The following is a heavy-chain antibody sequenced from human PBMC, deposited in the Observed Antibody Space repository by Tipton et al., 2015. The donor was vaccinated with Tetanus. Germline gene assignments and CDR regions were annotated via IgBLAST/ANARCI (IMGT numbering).Heavy chain of an antibody. D-gene: IGHD6-19*01. CDR1: GASISSGGYY. CDR3: ARGTSSRPVSGLYYYEMAV. Sequence: LRLSCTVSGASISSGGYYWGWIRQHPGKGLEWIGHISYNGRASYNPSLKSRPTISLDTSKKQFSLRLSSVTAADTAIYYCARGTSSRPVSGLYYYEMAVWGQGTSVIVSS. V-gene: IGHV4-31*03. CDR2: ISYNGRA. J-gene: IGHJ6*02.